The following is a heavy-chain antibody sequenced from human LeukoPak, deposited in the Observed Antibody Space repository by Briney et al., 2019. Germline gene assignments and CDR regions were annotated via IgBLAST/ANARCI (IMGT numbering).Heavy chain of an antibody. J-gene: IGHJ4*02. CDR2: IFYSGST. Sequence: SETLSLTCTVSGGSISGYYWSWIRQPPGKGLEWIGYIFYSGSTNYNPSLKSRVTISVDTSKNQFSLKLSSVTAADTAVYYCARHVLGSESYFDYWGQGTLFTVSS. CDR1: GGSISGYY. V-gene: IGHV4-59*01. CDR3: ARHVLGSESYFDY. D-gene: IGHD3-16*01.